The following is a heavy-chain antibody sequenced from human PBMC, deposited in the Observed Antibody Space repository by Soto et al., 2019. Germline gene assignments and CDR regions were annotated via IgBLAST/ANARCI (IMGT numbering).Heavy chain of an antibody. CDR1: GYTFTSYY. V-gene: IGHV1-46*01. J-gene: IGHJ3*02. CDR2: INPSGGST. Sequence: ASVKVSCKASGYTFTSYYMHWVRQAPGQGLEWMGIINPSGGSTSYAQKFQGRVTMTRDTSTSTVYMELSSLRSEDTAVYYCARAITMIVVVITWPDAFDIWGQGTMVTV. D-gene: IGHD3-22*01. CDR3: ARAITMIVVVITWPDAFDI.